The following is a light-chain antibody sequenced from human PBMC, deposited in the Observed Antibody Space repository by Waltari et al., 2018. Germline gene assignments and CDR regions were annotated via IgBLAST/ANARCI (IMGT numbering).Light chain of an antibody. CDR3: SSYTSISTWV. V-gene: IGLV2-14*03. CDR2: DVN. J-gene: IGLJ3*02. CDR1: SSEILSYNH. Sequence: QSALTQPASVSGSPGQSITISCTATSSEILSYNHVSWYQQHPGKAPKVMIYDVNNRPSGVSDRFSGSRSGNTASLTVSGLQAEDEADYYCSSYTSISTWVFGGGTKLTVV.